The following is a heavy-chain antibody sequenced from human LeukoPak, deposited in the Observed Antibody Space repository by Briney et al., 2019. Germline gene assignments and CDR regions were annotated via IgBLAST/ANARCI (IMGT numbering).Heavy chain of an antibody. CDR2: IYYSGST. Sequence: KPSETLSLTCTVSGGSISSYYWSWIRQPPGKGLEWIGYIYYSGSTNYNPSLKSRVTISVDTSKNQFSLKLSSVTAADTAVYYCARTRTMGSSDYQRMRFDPWGQGTLVTVSS. CDR3: ARTRTMGSSDYQRMRFDP. CDR1: GGSISSYY. D-gene: IGHD3-22*01. V-gene: IGHV4-59*01. J-gene: IGHJ5*02.